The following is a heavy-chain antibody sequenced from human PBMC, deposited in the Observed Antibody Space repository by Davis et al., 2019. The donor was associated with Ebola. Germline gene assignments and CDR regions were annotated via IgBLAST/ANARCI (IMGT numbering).Heavy chain of an antibody. CDR2: ISATGSSM. D-gene: IGHD3-22*01. V-gene: IGHV3-48*01. CDR3: ARDRGSSGYYLGPPDY. Sequence: GESLKISCAASGFTFSIYNMNWVRQAPGKGLEWIAFISATGSSMYYADSVKGRFTISRDNAKISLYLQMNSLRAEDTAVYYCARDRGSSGYYLGPPDYWGQGTLVTVSS. J-gene: IGHJ4*02. CDR1: GFTFSIYN.